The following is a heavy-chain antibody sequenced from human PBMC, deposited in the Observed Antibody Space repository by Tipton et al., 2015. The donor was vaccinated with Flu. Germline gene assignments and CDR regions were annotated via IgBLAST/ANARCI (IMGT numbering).Heavy chain of an antibody. CDR1: GGSFSGYY. CDR3: AGGTGDADTYFDS. V-gene: IGHV4-34*01. CDR2: INHSGTT. Sequence: TLSLTCAVYGGSFSGYYWSWIRQPPGKGLEWIGEINHSGTTNYNPSLKSRVTVSVDTSKNQFSLKLRSVTAADTAVYYCAGGTGDADTYFDSWGQGTLVTVSS. D-gene: IGHD1-1*01. J-gene: IGHJ4*02.